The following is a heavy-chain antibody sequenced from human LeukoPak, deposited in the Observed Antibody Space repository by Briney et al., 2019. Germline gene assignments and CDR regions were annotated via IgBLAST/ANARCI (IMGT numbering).Heavy chain of an antibody. CDR2: IWYDGSNK. D-gene: IGHD5-24*01. Sequence: GRSLRLSCAASGFTFSSYGMHWVRQAPGKGLEWVAVIWYDGSNKYYADSVKGRFTISRDNSKNTLYLQMNSLRAEDTAVYYCARAPPEMATIEFDYWGQGTLVTVSS. V-gene: IGHV3-33*01. J-gene: IGHJ4*02. CDR1: GFTFSSYG. CDR3: ARAPPEMATIEFDY.